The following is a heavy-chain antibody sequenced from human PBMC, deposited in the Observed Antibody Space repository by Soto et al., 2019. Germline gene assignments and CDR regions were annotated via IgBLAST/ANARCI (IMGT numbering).Heavy chain of an antibody. D-gene: IGHD2-21*02. CDR2: INHSGST. CDR1: GGSFSGYY. CDR3: ARIYSCGGNCYNWFDP. J-gene: IGHJ5*02. Sequence: SETLSLTCAVYGGSFSGYYWSWIRQPPGKGLEWIGEINHSGSTNYNPSLKSRVTISVDTSKNQFSLKLSSVTAADTAVYYCARIYSCGGNCYNWFDPWGQGILVTVSS. V-gene: IGHV4-34*01.